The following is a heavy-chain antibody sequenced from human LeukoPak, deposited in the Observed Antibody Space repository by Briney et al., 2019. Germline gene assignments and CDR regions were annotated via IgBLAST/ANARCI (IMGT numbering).Heavy chain of an antibody. CDR3: AKDRALTNYYDSSGYLDY. V-gene: IGHV3-30*18. D-gene: IGHD3-22*01. CDR2: ISSDGSNK. Sequence: GRSLRLSCAASGFTFSSYGMHWVRQAPGTGLEGVAVISSDGSNKYYADSVKGRFTISRDNSKNTLYLQMNSLRAEDTAVYYCAKDRALTNYYDSSGYLDYWGQGTLVTVSS. J-gene: IGHJ4*02. CDR1: GFTFSSYG.